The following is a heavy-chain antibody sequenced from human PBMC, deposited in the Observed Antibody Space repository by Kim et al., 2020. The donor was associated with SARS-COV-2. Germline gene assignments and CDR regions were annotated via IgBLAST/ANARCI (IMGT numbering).Heavy chain of an antibody. D-gene: IGHD6-13*01. Sequence: ASVKVSCKASGYTFSSYDINWVRQATGQGLEWMGWMNPNSGNTAYAQKFQGRVTMIRNTSISTAYMDLSSLRSDDTAEYYCARGKVGSRQFDYWGQGTLV. J-gene: IGHJ4*02. CDR1: GYTFSSYD. V-gene: IGHV1-8*01. CDR3: ARGKVGSRQFDY. CDR2: MNPNSGNT.